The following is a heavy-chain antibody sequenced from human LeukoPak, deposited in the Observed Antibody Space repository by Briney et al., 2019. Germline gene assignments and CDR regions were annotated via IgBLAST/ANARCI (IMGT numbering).Heavy chain of an antibody. V-gene: IGHV3-23*01. J-gene: IGHJ4*02. Sequence: PSETLSLTCAVYGGSFSGYYWSWVRQAPGKGLEWVSGISGSGGGSSTYYADSVKGRFTISRDNSKNTLYVRMNSLRAEDTAVYYCAKSGYNRFDYWGQGTLVTVSS. CDR2: ISGSGGGSST. CDR1: GGSFSGYY. CDR3: AKSGYNRFDY. D-gene: IGHD5-24*01.